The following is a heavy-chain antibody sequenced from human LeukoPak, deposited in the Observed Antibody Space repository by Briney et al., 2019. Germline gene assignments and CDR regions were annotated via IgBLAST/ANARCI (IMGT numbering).Heavy chain of an antibody. J-gene: IGHJ6*02. D-gene: IGHD3-22*01. CDR3: ARAKYYYDSSGYYNHGNRDYYYYGMDV. V-gene: IGHV1-69*13. CDR1: GGTFSSYA. CDR2: IIPIFGTA. Sequence: GASVTVSCKASGGTFSSYAISWVRQAPGQGLEWMGGIIPIFGTANYAQKFQGRVTITADESTSTAYMELSSLRSEDTAVYYCARAKYYYDSSGYYNHGNRDYYYYGMDVWGQGTTVTVSS.